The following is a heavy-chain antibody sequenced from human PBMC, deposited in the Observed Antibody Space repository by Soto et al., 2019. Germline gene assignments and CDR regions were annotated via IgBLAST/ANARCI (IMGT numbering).Heavy chain of an antibody. J-gene: IGHJ2*01. V-gene: IGHV3-21*01. D-gene: IGHD2-2*02. CDR1: GFTCSGYS. Sequence: EVQLVESGGGLVKPGGSLRLSCAASGFTCSGYSMNWVRQAPGKGLEWVSSISSSSSYIYYADSVKGRFTISRDNAKNSLYLQMNSLRAEDTAVYYCARTLLYCSSTSCHNWYFDLWGRGTLVTVSS. CDR3: ARTLLYCSSTSCHNWYFDL. CDR2: ISSSSSYI.